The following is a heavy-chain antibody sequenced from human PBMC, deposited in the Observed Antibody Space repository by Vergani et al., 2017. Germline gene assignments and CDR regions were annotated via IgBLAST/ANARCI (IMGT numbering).Heavy chain of an antibody. CDR2: ISYDGSNK. J-gene: IGHJ4*02. D-gene: IGHD3-10*01. CDR3: AVGRSGRVDY. V-gene: IGHV3-30-3*01. CDR1: GFTFSSYA. Sequence: QVQLVESGGGVVQPGRSLRLSCAASGFTFSSYAMHWVRQAPGKGLEWVAVISYDGSNKYYADSVKGRFTISRDNSKNTLYLQMNSLRAEDTAVYYCAVGRSGRVDYWGQGTLVTVSS.